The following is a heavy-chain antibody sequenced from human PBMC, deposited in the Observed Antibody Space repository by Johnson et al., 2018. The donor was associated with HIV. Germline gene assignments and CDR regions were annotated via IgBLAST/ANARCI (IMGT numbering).Heavy chain of an antibody. V-gene: IGHV3-11*04. CDR3: VRGGTAYWDRVSAFDI. CDR1: GFTFSDYY. D-gene: IGHD2-8*02. J-gene: IGHJ3*02. Sequence: QVQLVESGGGVVQPGMSLRLSCAASGFTFSDYYMSWFRQAPGKGLEWVSYIRSSGSTISFADSVQGRFTISRDNGMNSLYLQMNSLRAEDTAVYYCVRGGTAYWDRVSAFDIWGQGTMVTVSS. CDR2: IRSSGSTI.